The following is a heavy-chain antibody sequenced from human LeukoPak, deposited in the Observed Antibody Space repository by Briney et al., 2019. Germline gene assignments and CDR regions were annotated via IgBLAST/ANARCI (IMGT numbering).Heavy chain of an antibody. J-gene: IGHJ4*02. V-gene: IGHV4-34*01. CDR2: VNHREVT. CDR3: ARGGLEPQLWLRLFYFEF. CDR1: GGSFDGYY. D-gene: IGHD5-18*01. Sequence: PSETLSLTCAVYGGSFDGYYWSWFREAPGAGLEWIGEVNHREVTHYNPSLKSRVTILADASKNQFSLKLTSVTAADTAVYYCARGGLEPQLWLRLFYFEFWGQGVLVTVSS.